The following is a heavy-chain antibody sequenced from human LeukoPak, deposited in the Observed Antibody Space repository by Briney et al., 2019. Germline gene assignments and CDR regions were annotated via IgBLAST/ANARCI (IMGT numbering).Heavy chain of an antibody. V-gene: IGHV3-23*01. D-gene: IGHD4-17*01. CDR3: AKVGTVYYFDY. CDR1: RITFNSYA. CDR2: ISGSGGST. Sequence: GGSLRLSCAASRITFNSYAMSWVRQAPGKGLEWVSAISGSGGSTYYADSVKGRFTISRDNSKNTLYLQMNSLRAEDTAVCYCAKVGTVYYFDYWGQGTLVTVSS. J-gene: IGHJ4*02.